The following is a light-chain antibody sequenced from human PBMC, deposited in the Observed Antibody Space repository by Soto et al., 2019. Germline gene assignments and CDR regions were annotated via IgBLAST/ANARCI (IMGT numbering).Light chain of an antibody. V-gene: IGKV3-20*01. Sequence: EIVLTQSPGTLSLSPGERATLSCRASQSVSSSYLAWYQQKPGQAPRLLIYGASSRATGIPDRFSGSGSGTDFTLTSSRLEAEDFAVYYWQQYGSSPRTFGQGTKVEIK. CDR1: QSVSSSY. CDR3: QQYGSSPRT. CDR2: GAS. J-gene: IGKJ1*01.